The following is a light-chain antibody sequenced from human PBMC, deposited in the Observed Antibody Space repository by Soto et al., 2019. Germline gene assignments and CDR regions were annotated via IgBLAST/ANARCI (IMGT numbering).Light chain of an antibody. CDR1: QSVSSSY. CDR3: EQDGSSPPLT. CDR2: GAA. J-gene: IGKJ5*01. V-gene: IGKV3-20*01. Sequence: EIVLTQSPGTLSLSPGERATLSCRASQSVSSSYLAWYQQKPGQAPRLLIYGAASRATGIPDRFSGSGSVTDFTLTISSLEPVDFAVYYCEQDGSSPPLTFGQETRLEIK.